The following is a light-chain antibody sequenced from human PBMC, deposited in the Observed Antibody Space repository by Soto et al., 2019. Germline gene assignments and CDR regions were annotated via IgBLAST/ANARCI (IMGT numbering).Light chain of an antibody. Sequence: EIVLTQSPGTLSLSPGERAALSCRASQSVSSSYLAWYQQKPGQTPGLLIYGASSRATGIPDRFSGSGSGTDFTLTISRLEPEDFAVYYCQQYGSSGTFGQGTKVDIK. CDR1: QSVSSSY. CDR2: GAS. CDR3: QQYGSSGT. V-gene: IGKV3-20*01. J-gene: IGKJ1*01.